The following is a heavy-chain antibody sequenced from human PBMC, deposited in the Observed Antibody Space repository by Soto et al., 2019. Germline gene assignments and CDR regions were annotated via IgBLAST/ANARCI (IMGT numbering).Heavy chain of an antibody. CDR2: IYHSGST. CDR1: GGSISSGGYS. CDR3: ARDLGPIVATTGWFDP. Sequence: QLQLQESGSGLVKPSQTLSLTCAVSGGSISSGGYSWSWIRQPPGKGLEWIGYIYHSGSTYYNPSLKSRVTISVDRSKNQFSLKLSSVTAADTAVYYCARDLGPIVATTGWFDPWGQGTLVTVSS. V-gene: IGHV4-30-2*01. D-gene: IGHD5-12*01. J-gene: IGHJ5*02.